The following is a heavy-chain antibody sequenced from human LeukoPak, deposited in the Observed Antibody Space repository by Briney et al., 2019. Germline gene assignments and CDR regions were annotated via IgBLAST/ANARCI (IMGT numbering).Heavy chain of an antibody. Sequence: GGTLRLSCVASGFTFTRYYRTWVRQAPGKGLEWVANINQDGSEKHYADSAKGRFTISRDNAKNSLFLQMNSLRADDTAVYHCAMGVDWYNYWGQGTLVTVST. CDR1: GFTFTRYY. CDR2: INQDGSEK. J-gene: IGHJ4*02. V-gene: IGHV3-7*01. D-gene: IGHD3/OR15-3a*01. CDR3: AMGVDWYNY.